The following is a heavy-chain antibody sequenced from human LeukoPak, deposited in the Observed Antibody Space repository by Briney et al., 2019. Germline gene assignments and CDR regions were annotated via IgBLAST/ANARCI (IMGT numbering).Heavy chain of an antibody. CDR2: IYYSGST. CDR1: GGSISNYY. D-gene: IGHD2-15*01. J-gene: IGHJ4*02. V-gene: IGHV4-59*01. Sequence: PSETLSLTCTVSGGSISNYYWSWIRQPPGKGLEAIGYIYYSGSTNYNPSLKSRLTISVDTSKNQFSLKLTSVTAADTAVYYCARVHRYCSGGRCYLLDYWGQGTLVTVSS. CDR3: ARVHRYCSGGRCYLLDY.